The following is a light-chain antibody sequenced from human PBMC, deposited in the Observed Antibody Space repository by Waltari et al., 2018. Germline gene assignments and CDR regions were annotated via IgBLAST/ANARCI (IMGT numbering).Light chain of an antibody. CDR1: SSDFGANKY. CDR2: DVT. Sequence: QSALTQPASVSGSPGQSITISCTATSSDFGANKYVSWYQQHPGKAPKVVIYDVTERPSGVSNRVSGSKAGSTASLTISGLQTEDEADYYGSSRTNSITWVFGGGTKVTVL. J-gene: IGLJ3*02. CDR3: SSRTNSITWV. V-gene: IGLV2-14*03.